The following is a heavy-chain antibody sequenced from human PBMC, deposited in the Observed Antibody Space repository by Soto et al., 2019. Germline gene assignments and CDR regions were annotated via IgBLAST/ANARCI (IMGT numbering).Heavy chain of an antibody. CDR1: GGSIIDISYC. Sequence: SETLSLTCTVSGGSIIDISYCWGWIRQPPGKGLQWIGCMFYSGATYYNPSLKNRVTLSVDTSNNEFSLKLVSVTAPDTAVYYCARHKSGSDWLDPWGQGTLVTAPQ. CDR2: MFYSGAT. V-gene: IGHV4-39*01. CDR3: ARHKSGSDWLDP. D-gene: IGHD2-15*01. J-gene: IGHJ5*02.